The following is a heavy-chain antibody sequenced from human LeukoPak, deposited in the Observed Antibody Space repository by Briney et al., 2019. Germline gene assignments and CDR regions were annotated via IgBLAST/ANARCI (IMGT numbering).Heavy chain of an antibody. CDR1: GFTFSSYA. CDR2: ISYDGSNK. J-gene: IGHJ1*01. D-gene: IGHD2-2*01. Sequence: PGGSLRLSCAASGFTFSSYAMHWVRQAPGKGLEWVAVISYDGSNKYYADSVKGRFTISRDNSKNTLYLQMNSLRAEDTAVYYCAKDTRASRTEYFQHWGQGTLVTVSS. CDR3: AKDTRASRTEYFQH. V-gene: IGHV3-30-3*01.